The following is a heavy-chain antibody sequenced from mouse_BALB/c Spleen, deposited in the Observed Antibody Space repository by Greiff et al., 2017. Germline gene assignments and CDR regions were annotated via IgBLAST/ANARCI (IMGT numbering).Heavy chain of an antibody. Sequence: EVNLVESGPGLVKPSQSLSLTCTVTGYSITSDYAWNWIRQFPGNKLEWMGYISYSGSTSYNPSLKSRISITRDTSKNQFFLQLNSVTTEDTATYFCARGGYDPYYFDYWGQGTTLTDSS. D-gene: IGHD2-2*01. CDR3: ARGGYDPYYFDY. CDR1: GYSITSDYA. J-gene: IGHJ2*01. V-gene: IGHV3-2*02. CDR2: ISYSGST.